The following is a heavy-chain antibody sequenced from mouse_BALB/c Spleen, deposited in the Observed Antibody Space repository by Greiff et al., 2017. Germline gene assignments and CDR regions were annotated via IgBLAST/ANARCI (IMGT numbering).Heavy chain of an antibody. CDR3: ARSNYGNYPFAY. CDR1: GYTFTSYT. V-gene: IGHV1-4*02. CDR2: INPSSGYT. D-gene: IGHD2-1*01. J-gene: IGHJ3*01. Sequence: QVQLQQSAAELARPGASVKMSCKASGYTFTSYTMHWVKQRPGQGLEWIGYINPSSGYTEYNQKFKDKTTLTADKSSSTAYMQLSSLTSEDSAVYYCARSNYGNYPFAYWGQGTLVTVSA.